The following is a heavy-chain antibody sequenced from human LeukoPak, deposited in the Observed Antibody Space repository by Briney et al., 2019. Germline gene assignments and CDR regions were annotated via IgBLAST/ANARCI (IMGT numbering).Heavy chain of an antibody. CDR2: ISGSGGST. CDR3: AKGNYGSGSLDYFDY. CDR1: GFTVSSNY. J-gene: IGHJ4*02. D-gene: IGHD3-10*01. V-gene: IGHV3-23*01. Sequence: PGGSLRLSCAVSGFTVSSNYMTWVRQAPGKGLEWVSAISGSGGSTYYADSVKGRFTISRDNSKNTLYLQMNSLRAEDTAVYYCAKGNYGSGSLDYFDYWGQGTLVTVSS.